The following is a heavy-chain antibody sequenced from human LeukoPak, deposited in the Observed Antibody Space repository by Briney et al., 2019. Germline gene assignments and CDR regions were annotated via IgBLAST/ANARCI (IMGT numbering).Heavy chain of an antibody. D-gene: IGHD6-19*01. J-gene: IGHJ4*02. CDR1: GFTFSSYE. CDR3: ARVRDSSGCPDY. V-gene: IGHV3-48*03. Sequence: GGSLRLSCAASGFTFSSYEMNWVRQAPGKGLEWVSYISSSGGLIYYADSVKGRFTISRDNAKNSLYLQMNSLRAEDTAVYYCARVRDSSGCPDYWGQGTLDTVSS. CDR2: ISSSGGLI.